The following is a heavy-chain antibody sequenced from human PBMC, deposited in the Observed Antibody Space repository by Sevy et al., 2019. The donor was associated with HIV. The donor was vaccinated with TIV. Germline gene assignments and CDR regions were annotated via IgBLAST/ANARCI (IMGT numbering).Heavy chain of an antibody. D-gene: IGHD1-26*01. CDR2: IYYNGHI. CDR1: GGSITSLY. CDR3: AGENAWGRGYS. Sequence: SETLSLTCTVSGGSITSLYWNWIRQPPGKGLEWFANIYYNGHINYNPSLKSRVTLSLDTSKNQFSLRLSSVTAADTAMYYCAGENAWGRGYSWGQGTLVTDSS. V-gene: IGHV4-59*08. J-gene: IGHJ4*02.